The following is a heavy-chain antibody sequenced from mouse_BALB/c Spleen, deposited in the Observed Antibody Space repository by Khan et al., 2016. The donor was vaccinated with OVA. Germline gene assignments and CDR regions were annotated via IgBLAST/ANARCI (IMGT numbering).Heavy chain of an antibody. Sequence: EVQLQRSGPDLVKPGASVKMSCKASGYSFTGYYMNWVKQSHGKSLECIGRINPNTGNINYNQKFKGKAILTVDTSSSTAYMELRSLTSEDSAVYYCARGYDFFAYWGQGTLVTVSA. CDR1: GYSFTGYY. CDR2: INPNTGNI. J-gene: IGHJ3*01. V-gene: IGHV1-26*01. D-gene: IGHD2-2*01. CDR3: ARGYDFFAY.